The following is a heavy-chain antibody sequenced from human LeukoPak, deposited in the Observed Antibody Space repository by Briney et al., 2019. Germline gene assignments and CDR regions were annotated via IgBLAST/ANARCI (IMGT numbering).Heavy chain of an antibody. J-gene: IGHJ6*03. CDR1: GFTFSSYS. V-gene: IGHV3-21*01. CDR3: ARVGSHSGSLSLIKRNYYYYYYMDV. Sequence: GGSLRLSCAASGFTFSSYSVNWVRQAPGKGLEWVSFISSSSSYIYYADSVKGRFIISRDNAKNSLYLQMNSLRAEDTAVYYCARVGSHSGSLSLIKRNYYYYYYMDVWGKGTTVTISS. CDR2: ISSSSSYI. D-gene: IGHD3-10*01.